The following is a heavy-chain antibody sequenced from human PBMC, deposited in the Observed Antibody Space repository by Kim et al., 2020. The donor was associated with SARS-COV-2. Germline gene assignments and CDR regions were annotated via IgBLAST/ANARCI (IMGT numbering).Heavy chain of an antibody. V-gene: IGHV4-39*01. CDR2: IYYSGST. J-gene: IGHJ4*01. Sequence: SETLSLTCTVSGGSISSSSYYWGWIRQPPGKGLEWIGSIYYSGSTYYNPSLKSRVTISVDTSKNQFSLKLSSVTAADTAVYYCARYCSSTSCYLPFDYWG. D-gene: IGHD2-2*01. CDR3: ARYCSSTSCYLPFDY. CDR1: GGSISSSSYY.